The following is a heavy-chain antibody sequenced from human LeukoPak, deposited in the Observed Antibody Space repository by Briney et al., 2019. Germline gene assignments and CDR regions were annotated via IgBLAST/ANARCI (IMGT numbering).Heavy chain of an antibody. Sequence: PGGSLSLSCAASGFTFSNAWMSWVRQAPGKGLEWVGRIKSKTDGGTTDYAAPVKGRFTISRDDSKNTLYLQMNSLKTEDTAVYYCTTDTSVMITFGGVYWGQGTLVTVSS. V-gene: IGHV3-15*01. CDR1: GFTFSNAW. J-gene: IGHJ4*02. CDR2: IKSKTDGGTT. D-gene: IGHD3-16*01. CDR3: TTDTSVMITFGGVY.